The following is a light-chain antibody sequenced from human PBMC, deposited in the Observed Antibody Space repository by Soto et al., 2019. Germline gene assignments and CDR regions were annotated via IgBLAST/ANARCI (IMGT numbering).Light chain of an antibody. CDR1: QSVSTN. CDR3: QKYNTGPRI. V-gene: IGKV3-15*01. J-gene: IGKJ1*01. Sequence: EIVMTQSPATLSVPPGERATLSCRASQSVSTNFAWYQQKPGQAPRLLIYGASTRATAVPARFTASGSGTEFTPTISRLQSEDFAVYYCQKYNTGPRIFGKGTKVE. CDR2: GAS.